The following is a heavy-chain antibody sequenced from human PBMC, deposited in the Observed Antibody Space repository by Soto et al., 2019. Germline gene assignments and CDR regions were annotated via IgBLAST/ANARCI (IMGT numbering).Heavy chain of an antibody. CDR2: ISAYNGNT. J-gene: IGHJ3*02. V-gene: IGHV1-18*01. CDR1: GYTFTSYG. CDR3: ASTNLRPRAFDI. Sequence: ASVKVSCKASGYTFTSYGISWVRQAPGQGLEWMGWISAYNGNTNYAQKLQGRVTMTTDTSTSTAYMELRSLRSDDTAVYYCASTNLRPRAFDIWGQGTMVTVSS. D-gene: IGHD5-12*01.